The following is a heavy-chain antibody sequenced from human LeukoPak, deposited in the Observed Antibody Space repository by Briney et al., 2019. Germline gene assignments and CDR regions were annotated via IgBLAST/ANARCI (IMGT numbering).Heavy chain of an antibody. Sequence: SETLSLTCAVCGGSFSDYYWSWIRQPPGKGLEWVGEINHSGSTNYNPSLKSRVTISVDTSKNQFSLKLTSVTAADTAVYYCASPNYDSGWFDPWGQGTLVTVSS. CDR2: INHSGST. V-gene: IGHV4-34*01. D-gene: IGHD3-3*01. CDR1: GGSFSDYY. CDR3: ASPNYDSGWFDP. J-gene: IGHJ5*02.